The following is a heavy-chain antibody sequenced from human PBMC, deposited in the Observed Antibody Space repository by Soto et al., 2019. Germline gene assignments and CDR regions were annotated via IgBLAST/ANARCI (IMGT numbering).Heavy chain of an antibody. CDR1: GFTFSSYS. CDR2: ISSSSSYI. Sequence: GGSLRLSCAASGFTFSSYSMNCVRQAPGKGLEWVSSISSSSSYIYYADSVKGRFTISRDNAKNSLYLQMNSLRAEDTAVYYCARDSSSWYGMDVWGQGTTVTVSS. D-gene: IGHD6-13*01. CDR3: ARDSSSWYGMDV. V-gene: IGHV3-21*01. J-gene: IGHJ6*02.